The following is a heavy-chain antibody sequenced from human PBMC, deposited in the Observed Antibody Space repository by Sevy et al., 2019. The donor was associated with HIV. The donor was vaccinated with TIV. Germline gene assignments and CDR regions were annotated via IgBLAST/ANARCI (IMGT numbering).Heavy chain of an antibody. Sequence: GGSLRLSCAASGFTFSSYWMNWVRQAPGKGLVWVSRISTDGSSTSYADSVKGRLTVSRENAKNTLYLQMNSLRAEDTAVYYCARVGSSRWLPFDQWGQGTLVTVSS. J-gene: IGHJ4*02. V-gene: IGHV3-74*01. D-gene: IGHD6-13*01. CDR2: ISTDGSST. CDR3: ARVGSSRWLPFDQ. CDR1: GFTFSSYW.